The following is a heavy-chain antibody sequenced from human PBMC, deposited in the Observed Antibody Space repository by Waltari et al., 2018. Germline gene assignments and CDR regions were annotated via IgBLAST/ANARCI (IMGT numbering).Heavy chain of an antibody. CDR1: GGSFSGYY. CDR2: INHSGST. Sequence: QVQLQQWGAGLLKPSETLSLTCAVYGGSFSGYYWSWIRQPPGKGLEWIGEINHSGSTNYNPSLKSRVTMSVDTSKNQFSLKLSSVTAADTAVYYCAIYSGYSSGWFFQHWGQGTLVTVSS. CDR3: AIYSGYSSGWFFQH. V-gene: IGHV4-34*01. D-gene: IGHD6-19*01. J-gene: IGHJ1*01.